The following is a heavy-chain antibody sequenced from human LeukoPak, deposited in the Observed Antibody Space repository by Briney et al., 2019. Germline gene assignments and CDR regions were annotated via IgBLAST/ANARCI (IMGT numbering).Heavy chain of an antibody. CDR2: FDPEGGET. CDR1: GYTLTELS. V-gene: IGHV1-24*01. D-gene: IGHD3-22*01. CDR3: ATEYYYDSSGYYWRAFDI. Sequence: GASVKVSCTVSGYTLTELSMHWVRQAPGKGLEWMGGFDPEGGETIYAQKFQGRVTMTEDTATDTAYMELSSLRSEDTAVYYCATEYYYDSSGYYWRAFDIWGQGTMVTVSS. J-gene: IGHJ3*02.